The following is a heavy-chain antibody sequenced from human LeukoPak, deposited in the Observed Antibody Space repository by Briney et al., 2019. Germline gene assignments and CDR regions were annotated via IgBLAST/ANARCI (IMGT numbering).Heavy chain of an antibody. CDR1: GFTFGDYA. D-gene: IGHD2-8*02. CDR2: INQDGTDK. V-gene: IGHV3-7*03. CDR3: VTYSTGLYKGLEF. Sequence: GGSLRLSCTASGFTFGDYAMSWFRQAPGKGLEWVANINQDGTDKYYVDSVKGRFTFSRDNAQNSLCLQMSSLRVEDTAVYYCVTYSTGLYKGLEFWGQGTQVTVSS. J-gene: IGHJ4*02.